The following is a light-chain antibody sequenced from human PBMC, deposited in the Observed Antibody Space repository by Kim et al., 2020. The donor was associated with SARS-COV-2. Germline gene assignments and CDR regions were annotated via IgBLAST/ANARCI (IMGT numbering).Light chain of an antibody. V-gene: IGKV1D-13*01. CDR2: DAS. CDR1: QGISSA. J-gene: IGKJ4*01. CDR3: QQFHNYPLT. Sequence: GDRVTITFRASQGISSALAWYQQKPGKAPNLLIYDASSLDRGVPSRFSGSGSWTASTLTISSLQPDDFATYYCQQFHNYPLTFAGGTKV.